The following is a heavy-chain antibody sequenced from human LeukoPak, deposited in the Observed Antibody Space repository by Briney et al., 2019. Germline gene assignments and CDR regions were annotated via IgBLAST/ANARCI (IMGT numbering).Heavy chain of an antibody. J-gene: IGHJ4*02. Sequence: GGSLRLSCAASGLTVSSNYMSWVRQAPGKGLEWVSVIFSGGTTYYADSVKGRFTISRHNSENTLYLQMNSLRGEDTAVYYCARGVLGYSYGFDYWGQGILVTVSS. V-gene: IGHV3-53*04. D-gene: IGHD5-18*01. CDR1: GLTVSSNY. CDR2: IFSGGTT. CDR3: ARGVLGYSYGFDY.